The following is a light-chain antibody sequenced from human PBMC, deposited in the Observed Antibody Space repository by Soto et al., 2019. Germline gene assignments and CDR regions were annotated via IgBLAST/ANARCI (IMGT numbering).Light chain of an antibody. J-gene: IGKJ1*01. CDR1: QIVSSN. V-gene: IGKV3-15*01. CDR2: GAS. Sequence: EIVMTQSPATLSVSPGERATLSCRASQIVSSNLAWYQQNPGQAPRLLIYGASTRATGIPARLSGSGSGTKVTIIIISLLSEDVSAYYCHQYNNWRPAWTFGQGTKVEIK. CDR3: HQYNNWRPAWT.